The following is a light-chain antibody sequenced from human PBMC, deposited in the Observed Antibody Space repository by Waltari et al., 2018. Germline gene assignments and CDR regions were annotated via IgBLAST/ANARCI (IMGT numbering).Light chain of an antibody. CDR1: SLRSYY. V-gene: IGLV3-19*01. CDR3: NSRDSSGNHVV. Sequence: SSELTQDPAVSVALGQTVRITCQGDSLRSYYARWYQPKPGQAPVLVIYGKNNPPSGIPHRFSGSSSGNTASLTITGAQAEDEAYYYCNSRDSSGNHVVFGGGTKLTVL. J-gene: IGLJ2*01. CDR2: GKN.